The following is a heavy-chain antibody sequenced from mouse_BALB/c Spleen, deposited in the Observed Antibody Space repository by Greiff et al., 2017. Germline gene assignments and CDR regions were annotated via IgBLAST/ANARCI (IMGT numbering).Heavy chain of an antibody. J-gene: IGHJ4*01. Sequence: EVKLMESGGGLVQPGGSRKLSCAASGFTFSDYGMAWVRQAPGKGPEWVAFISNLAYSIYYADTVTGRFTISRENAKNTLYLEMSSLRSEDTAMYYCAVATRYYAMDYWGQGTSVTVSS. CDR3: AVATRYYAMDY. CDR2: ISNLAYSI. D-gene: IGHD1-1*01. V-gene: IGHV5-15*02. CDR1: GFTFSDYG.